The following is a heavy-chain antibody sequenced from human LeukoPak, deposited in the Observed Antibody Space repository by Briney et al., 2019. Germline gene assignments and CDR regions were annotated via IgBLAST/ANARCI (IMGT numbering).Heavy chain of an antibody. D-gene: IGHD3-22*01. CDR3: ARQEARNYYYEGLGY. CDR1: GFSFSGYA. V-gene: IGHV3-30*04. CDR2: ISYNGGRK. J-gene: IGHJ4*02. Sequence: GGSLRLSCVASGFSFSGYAIHWVRQAPGKGLEWVALISYNGGRKDYADSVKGRFTIDRDNSKNTVYLQMNSLGPDDTAIYFCARQEARNYYYEGLGYWGQGNLVTVSS.